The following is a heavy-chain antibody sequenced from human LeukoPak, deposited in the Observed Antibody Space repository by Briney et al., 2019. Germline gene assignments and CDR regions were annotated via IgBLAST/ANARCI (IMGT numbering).Heavy chain of an antibody. CDR1: GGSISSSSYY. D-gene: IGHD3-22*01. J-gene: IGHJ4*02. CDR2: IYYSGST. V-gene: IGHV4-39*07. CDR3: ARDGYDSSGYSYYFDY. Sequence: SETLSLTCTVSGGSISSSSYYWGWIRQPPGKGLEWIGSIYYSGSTYYNPSLKSRVTISVDTSKNQFSLKLSSVTAADTAVYYCARDGYDSSGYSYYFDYWGQGTLVTVSS.